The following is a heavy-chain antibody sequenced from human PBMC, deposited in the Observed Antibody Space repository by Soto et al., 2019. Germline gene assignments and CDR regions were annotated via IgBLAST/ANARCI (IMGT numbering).Heavy chain of an antibody. Sequence: QVQVVESGGGVVQPGRPLRLSCAASGFTLSCCGMHWVRQAPGKGLEWVGVITYDGGDKHYADSVKGRFTISRDSSENTVYLQMNSLRVEDSAIYYCAKEQSSGYYRVVDYWGQGTLVTVSS. V-gene: IGHV3-30*18. CDR2: ITYDGGDK. J-gene: IGHJ4*02. CDR3: AKEQSSGYYRVVDY. D-gene: IGHD6-19*01. CDR1: GFTLSCCG.